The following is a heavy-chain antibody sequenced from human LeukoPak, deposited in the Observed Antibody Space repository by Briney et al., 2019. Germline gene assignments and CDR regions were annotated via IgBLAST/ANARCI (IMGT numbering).Heavy chain of an antibody. CDR3: ARGLYGDRLDAFDI. D-gene: IGHD4-17*01. V-gene: IGHV3-48*03. CDR2: ISSSGSTI. Sequence: GGSLRLSCAASGFTFSSYEMNWVRQAPGKGLEWVSYISSSGSTIYYADSVKGRFTISRDNAKNSLYLQMNSLTAEDTAVYYCARGLYGDRLDAFDIWGQGTMVTVSS. CDR1: GFTFSSYE. J-gene: IGHJ3*02.